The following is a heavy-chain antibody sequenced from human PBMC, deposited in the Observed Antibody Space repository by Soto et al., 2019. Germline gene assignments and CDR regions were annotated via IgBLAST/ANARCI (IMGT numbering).Heavy chain of an antibody. CDR1: GFTFSSFA. CDR2: IVGSGGST. Sequence: EVHLLESGGGLVQPGGSLRLSCAASGFTFSSFAMSWVRQAPGKGLEWVSGIVGSGGSTYYADSVKGRFTISRDNSKDTLYLQETSLRADDTALYYCAKAGGDCSGGTCYSNQVDYLGQGTLVTVSS. V-gene: IGHV3-23*01. CDR3: AKAGGDCSGGTCYSNQVDY. D-gene: IGHD2-15*01. J-gene: IGHJ4*02.